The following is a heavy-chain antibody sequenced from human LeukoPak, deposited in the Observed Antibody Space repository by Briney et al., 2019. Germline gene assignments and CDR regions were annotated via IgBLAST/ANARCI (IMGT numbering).Heavy chain of an antibody. CDR1: GDSISSSSYY. J-gene: IGHJ3*02. CDR3: ARLSSVRGVITTFPDAFDI. V-gene: IGHV4-39*01. Sequence: SETLSLTCTVSGDSISSSSYYWGWIRQPPGEGLEWIGSIYYSGSTYYNPSLKSRVTISVDTSKNQFSLNLSSVTATDTAVYSCARLSSVRGVITTFPDAFDIWGQGTMVTVSS. D-gene: IGHD3-10*01. CDR2: IYYSGST.